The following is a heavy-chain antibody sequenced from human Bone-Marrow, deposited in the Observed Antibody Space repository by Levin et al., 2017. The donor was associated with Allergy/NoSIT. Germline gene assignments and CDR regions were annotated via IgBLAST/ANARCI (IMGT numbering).Heavy chain of an antibody. V-gene: IGHV3-9*01. CDR3: TKDKGSGYTSGWNYFDY. Sequence: PGGSLRLSCAASGFSFDDYAMHWVRQVPGKGLEWVSGISWNGNSIAYVDSVKGRFTISRDNAKKSLHLQMNSLRPEDTAFYYCTKDKGSGYTSGWNYFDYWGQGTLITVSS. CDR1: GFSFDDYA. CDR2: ISWNGNSI. D-gene: IGHD6-19*01. J-gene: IGHJ4*02.